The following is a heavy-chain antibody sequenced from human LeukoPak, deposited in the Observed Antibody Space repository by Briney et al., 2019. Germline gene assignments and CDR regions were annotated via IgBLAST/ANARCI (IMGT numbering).Heavy chain of an antibody. D-gene: IGHD6-13*01. J-gene: IGHJ4*02. V-gene: IGHV1-8*03. CDR2: INPNSGNT. CDR1: GYTFTNYD. CDR3: ARPRSSWTGMDFDY. Sequence: ASVKVSCKASGYTFTNYDINWVRQATGQGLEWMGSINPNSGNTGYAQKFQGRVTITRNTSISTVYMELSSLRSDDSAVYYCARPRSSWTGMDFDYWGQGTLVTVSS.